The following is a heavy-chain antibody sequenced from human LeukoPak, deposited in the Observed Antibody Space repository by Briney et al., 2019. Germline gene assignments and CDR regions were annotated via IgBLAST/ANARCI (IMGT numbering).Heavy chain of an antibody. D-gene: IGHD3-16*01. J-gene: IGHJ6*02. Sequence: SETLSLTCSVSGYSISRGYYWGWIRQPPGRGLEWIGYIYYSGSTNYNPSLKSRVTISVDTSKNQFSLKLSSVTAADTAVYYCARWGSDYYYYGMDVWGQGTTVTVSS. CDR3: ARWGSDYYYYGMDV. CDR2: IYYSGST. V-gene: IGHV4-38-2*01. CDR1: GYSISRGYY.